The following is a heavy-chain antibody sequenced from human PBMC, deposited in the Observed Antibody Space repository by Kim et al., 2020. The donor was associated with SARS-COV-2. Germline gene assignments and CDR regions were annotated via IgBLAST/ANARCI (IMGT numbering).Heavy chain of an antibody. CDR2: ISYDGSNK. D-gene: IGHD3-10*01. CDR3: ARVNYYGSGWPEYYFDY. J-gene: IGHJ4*01. V-gene: IGHV3-30*04. Sequence: GGSLRLSCAASGFTFSSYAMHWVRQAPGKGLEWVAVISYDGSNKYYADSVKGRFTISRDNSKNTLYLQMTSLRAEDTAVYYCARVNYYGSGWPEYYFDY. CDR1: GFTFSSYA.